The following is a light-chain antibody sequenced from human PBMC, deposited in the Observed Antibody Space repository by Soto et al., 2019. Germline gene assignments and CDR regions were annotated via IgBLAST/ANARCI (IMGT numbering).Light chain of an antibody. Sequence: ILMTQSPATVSVSPGESATLSCRASQNSYYNVAWYQHRPGQAPRLLIYRASTRAPGVPARFSGSGSGTEFTLPISSLQPEDFTVYSCRQYHNLWAFGQGTKVEI. CDR2: RAS. J-gene: IGKJ1*01. CDR3: RQYHNLWA. CDR1: QNSYYN. V-gene: IGKV3-15*01.